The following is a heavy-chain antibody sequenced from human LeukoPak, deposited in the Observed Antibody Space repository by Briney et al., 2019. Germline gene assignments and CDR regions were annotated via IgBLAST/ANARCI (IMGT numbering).Heavy chain of an antibody. D-gene: IGHD2-2*01. J-gene: IGHJ6*02. CDR2: IYYSGST. V-gene: IGHV4-39*01. CDR3: ARHSSSTSSTRHYYYGMDV. Sequence: SETLSLTCTVSGGSISSSSYYWGWIRQPPGKGLEWIGSIYYSGSTYYNPSLKSRVTISVDTSKNQFSLKLSSVTAADTAVYYCARHSSSTSSTRHYYYGMDVWGQGTTVTVSS. CDR1: GGSISSSSYY.